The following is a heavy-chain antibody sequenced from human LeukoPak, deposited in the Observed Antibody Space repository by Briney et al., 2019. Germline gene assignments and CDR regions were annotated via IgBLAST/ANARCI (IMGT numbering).Heavy chain of an antibody. CDR1: GGSISSSNW. J-gene: IGHJ3*02. CDR2: IYHSGST. V-gene: IGHV4-4*02. Sequence: PSETLSLTCAVSGGSISSSNWWSWVRQPPGKGLEWIGEIYHSGSTNYNPSLKSRVTISVDKSKNQFSLKLSSVTAADTAVYYCARVPEWELRAFDIWGQGTMVTVSS. CDR3: ARVPEWELRAFDI. D-gene: IGHD1-26*01.